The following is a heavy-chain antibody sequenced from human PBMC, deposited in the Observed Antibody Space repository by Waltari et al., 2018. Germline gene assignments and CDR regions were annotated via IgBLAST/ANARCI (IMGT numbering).Heavy chain of an antibody. CDR3: ARDVDMSFYYYMDV. V-gene: IGHV4-39*07. D-gene: IGHD5-12*01. CDR1: GGSISSNPYY. J-gene: IGHJ6*03. CDR2: IYYSGST. Sequence: QLQLQESGPRLVKPSETLSLTCTVSGGSISSNPYYWGWIRRPPGKGLEWIGNIYYSGSTYYNPYLKSRVTISVDTSNNQLSLRLSSVTAADTAVYYCARDVDMSFYYYMDVWGKGTTVTISS.